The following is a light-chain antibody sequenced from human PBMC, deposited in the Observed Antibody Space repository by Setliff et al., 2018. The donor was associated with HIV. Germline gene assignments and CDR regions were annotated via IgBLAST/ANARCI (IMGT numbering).Light chain of an antibody. Sequence: QSVLSQPPSASGTPGQRVTISCSGSSSNIGVNVVNWYQHLPGTSPKLLIYNNYQRPSGVPDRFSGSKSGSSGPLAISGLQSEDEADYYCAVWDNGLKGYVFGTGTKVTVL. CDR1: SSNIGVNV. CDR3: AVWDNGLKGYV. J-gene: IGLJ1*01. CDR2: NNY. V-gene: IGLV1-44*01.